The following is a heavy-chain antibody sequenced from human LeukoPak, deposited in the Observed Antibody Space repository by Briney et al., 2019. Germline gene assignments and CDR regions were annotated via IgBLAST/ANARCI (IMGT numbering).Heavy chain of an antibody. Sequence: SETLSLTCTVSGGSISSYYWSWIRQPPGKGLEWIGEINHSGSTNYNPSLKSRVTISVDTSKNQFSLKLSSVTAADTAVYYCARGRTAKHFDYWGQGTLVTVSS. D-gene: IGHD2-21*02. J-gene: IGHJ4*02. CDR3: ARGRTAKHFDY. V-gene: IGHV4-34*01. CDR1: GGSISSYY. CDR2: INHSGST.